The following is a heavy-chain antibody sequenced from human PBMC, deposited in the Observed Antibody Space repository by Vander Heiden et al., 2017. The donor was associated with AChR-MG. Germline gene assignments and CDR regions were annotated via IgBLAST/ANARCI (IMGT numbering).Heavy chain of an antibody. CDR3: ARDHPTAAASGGWYFDL. Sequence: QVQLVQSGAEVKKPGASVKVSCKASGYTFTSYYIHWVRQAPGQGLEWMGIINPSGGSTSYAQKFQGRVTMTRDTSTSTVYMELSSLRSEDTAVYYCARDHPTAAASGGWYFDLWGRGTLVTVSS. V-gene: IGHV1-46*03. CDR1: GYTFTSYY. D-gene: IGHD6-13*01. J-gene: IGHJ2*01. CDR2: INPSGGST.